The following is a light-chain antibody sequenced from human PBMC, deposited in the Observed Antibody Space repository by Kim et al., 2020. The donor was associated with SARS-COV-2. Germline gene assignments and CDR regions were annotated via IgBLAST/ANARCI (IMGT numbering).Light chain of an antibody. Sequence: QAVVTQEPSLTVSPGGTVTLTCASSTGAVTSSFFPTWLQQKPGQPPRTLIYGTTNKHPWTPARFSGSLLGGKAALTLSGVQPEDEAEYYCLLYCGGPRVFGGGTQLTVL. V-gene: IGLV7-43*01. CDR3: LLYCGGPRV. CDR2: GTT. J-gene: IGLJ3*02. CDR1: TGAVTSSFF.